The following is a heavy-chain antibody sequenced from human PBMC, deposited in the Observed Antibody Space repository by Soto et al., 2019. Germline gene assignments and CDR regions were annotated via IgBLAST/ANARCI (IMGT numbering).Heavy chain of an antibody. Sequence: SETLSLTCTVSGGSISSGGYYWSWIRQHPGKGLEWIGYIYYSGSTYYNPSLKSRVTISVDTSKNQFSLKLSSVTAADTAVYYCAPTIVVDTHHFFGYWGRRTLVAAFS. J-gene: IGHJ4*02. CDR3: APTIVVDTHHFFGY. D-gene: IGHD3-22*01. CDR2: IYYSGST. CDR1: GGSISSGGYY. V-gene: IGHV4-31*03.